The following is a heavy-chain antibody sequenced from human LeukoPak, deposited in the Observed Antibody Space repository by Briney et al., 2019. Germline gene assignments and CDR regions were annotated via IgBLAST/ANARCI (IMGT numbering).Heavy chain of an antibody. CDR3: AREGDIVATMGIIDY. Sequence: ASVKVSCKASGYTFTGYYLHWVRQAPGQGLEWMGWIIPNSGDTNYAPKFQGRVTMTTDTSTSTAYMELRSLRSDDTAVYYCAREGDIVATMGIIDYWGQGTLVTVSS. CDR1: GYTFTGYY. D-gene: IGHD5-12*01. V-gene: IGHV1-2*02. CDR2: IIPNSGDT. J-gene: IGHJ4*02.